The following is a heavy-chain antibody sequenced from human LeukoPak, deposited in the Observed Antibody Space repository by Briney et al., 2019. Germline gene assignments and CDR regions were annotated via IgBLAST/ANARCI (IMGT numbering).Heavy chain of an antibody. CDR3: VRGQWNSIYYFDS. V-gene: IGHV6-1*01. J-gene: IGHJ4*02. CDR1: GDSVSRNNAG. Sequence: SQTLSLTYAISGDSVSRNNAGWNWIRQSPSRGLEWLGRTYYRSKFYNDYAVSVQSRITIDPDASRNQFSLQLYSVTPEDTAIYYCVRGQWNSIYYFDSWGQGTLVTVSS. D-gene: IGHD6-19*01. CDR2: TYYRSKFYN.